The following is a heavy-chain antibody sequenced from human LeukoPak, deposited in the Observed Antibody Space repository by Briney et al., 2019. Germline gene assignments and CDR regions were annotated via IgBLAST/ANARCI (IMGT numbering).Heavy chain of an antibody. D-gene: IGHD2-2*01. CDR1: GFTFSSYS. CDR3: ARTVIVPAALDH. V-gene: IGHV3-21*01. CDR2: ISSSSSYI. J-gene: IGHJ4*02. Sequence: GGSLRLSCAASGFTFSSYSMNWVRQAPGKGLEWVSSISSSSSYIYYADSVKGRSTVSRDNAKNSLYLQMNSLRAEDTAVYYCARTVIVPAALDHWGQGTLVTVSS.